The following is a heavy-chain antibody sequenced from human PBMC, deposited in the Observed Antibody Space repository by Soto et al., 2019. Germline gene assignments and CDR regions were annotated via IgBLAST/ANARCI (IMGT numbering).Heavy chain of an antibody. CDR3: ARGLYCISSSCPRPYYYFGMDV. V-gene: IGHV1-8*01. J-gene: IGHJ6*02. D-gene: IGHD2-2*01. CDR2: MNPNSGNT. Sequence: ASVKVSCKASGYTFTTYDINWVRQAPGQGLEWMGWMNPNSGNTDYAQKIQGRVTMTRDTSKSTAYLELSSLGSEYTAVYFCARGLYCISSSCPRPYYYFGMDVWGQGTTVTVSS. CDR1: GYTFTTYD.